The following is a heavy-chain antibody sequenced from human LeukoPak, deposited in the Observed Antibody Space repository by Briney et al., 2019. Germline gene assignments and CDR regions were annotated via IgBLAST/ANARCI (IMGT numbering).Heavy chain of an antibody. D-gene: IGHD3-10*02. CDR2: ISSSGSTI. J-gene: IGHJ6*04. Sequence: GGSLRLSCTASGLIFNDYVINWVRQAPGKGLEWVSYISSSGSTIYYADSVKGRFTISRDNAKNSLYLQMNSLRAEDTAVYYCAELGITMIGGVWGKGTTVTISS. CDR1: GLIFNDYV. CDR3: AELGITMIGGV. V-gene: IGHV3-48*03.